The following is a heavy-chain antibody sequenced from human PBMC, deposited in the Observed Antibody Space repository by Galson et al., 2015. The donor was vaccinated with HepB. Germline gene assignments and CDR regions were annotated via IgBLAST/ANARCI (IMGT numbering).Heavy chain of an antibody. D-gene: IGHD3-10*01. CDR3: ASGLLWFGDPTAEYYYGMDV. Sequence: QSGAEVKKPGESLKISCKGSGYSFTSYWIGWVRQMPGKGLEWMGIIYPGDSDTRYSPSFQGQVTISADKSISTAYLQWSSLKASDTAMYYCASGLLWFGDPTAEYYYGMDVWGQGTTVTVSS. CDR1: GYSFTSYW. J-gene: IGHJ6*02. CDR2: IYPGDSDT. V-gene: IGHV5-51*01.